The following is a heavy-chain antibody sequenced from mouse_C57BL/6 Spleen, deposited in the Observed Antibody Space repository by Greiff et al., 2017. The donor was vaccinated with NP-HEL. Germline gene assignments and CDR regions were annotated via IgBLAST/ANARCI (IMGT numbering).Heavy chain of an antibody. D-gene: IGHD1-1*01. V-gene: IGHV5-4*01. CDR1: GFTFSSYA. CDR3: ARDTTTVRAWFAY. CDR2: ISDGGSYT. J-gene: IGHJ3*01. Sequence: DVMLVESGGGLVKPGGSLKLSCAASGFTFSSYAMSWVRQTPEKRLEWVATISDGGSYTYYPDNVKGRFTISRDNAKNNLYLQMSHLKSEDTAMYYCARDTTTVRAWFAYWGQGTLVTVSA.